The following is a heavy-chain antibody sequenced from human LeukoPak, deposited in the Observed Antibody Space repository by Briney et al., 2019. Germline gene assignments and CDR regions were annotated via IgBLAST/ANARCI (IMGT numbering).Heavy chain of an antibody. V-gene: IGHV3-66*01. CDR1: GFTVSSNY. J-gene: IGHJ6*03. CDR2: IYSGGST. CDR3: ARAVTRAGNYYYYYMDV. D-gene: IGHD5-18*01. Sequence: PGGSLRLSCAASGFTVSSNYMSWVRQAPGKGLEWVSLIYSGGSTYYADSVKGRFTISRDNSKNTLYLQMNSLRAEDTAVYYCARAVTRAGNYYYYYMDVWGKGTTVTVSS.